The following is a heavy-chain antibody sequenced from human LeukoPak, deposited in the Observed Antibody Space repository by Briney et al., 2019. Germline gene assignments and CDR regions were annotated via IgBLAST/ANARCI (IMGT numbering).Heavy chain of an antibody. D-gene: IGHD6-19*01. V-gene: IGHV1-69*05. J-gene: IGHJ6*03. CDR1: GGTFSSYA. CDR3: ARGVAGDYYYYYMDV. Sequence: GASVKVSCKASGGTFSSYAISWVRQAPGQGLEWMGRIIPIFGTANYAQKFQGRVTITTDESTSTAYMGLSSLRSEDTAVYYCARGVAGDYYYYYMDVWGKGTTVTVSS. CDR2: IIPIFGTA.